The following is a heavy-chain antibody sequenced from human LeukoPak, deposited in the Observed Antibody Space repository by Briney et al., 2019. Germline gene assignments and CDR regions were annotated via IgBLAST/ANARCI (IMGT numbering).Heavy chain of an antibody. Sequence: SEALSLPFTVSGGSISSSSYYWGGIRPPPGKGLEWSGIIYYSGSTYYNPSLKRRVTISVDTSKNQFSLKLSSVTAADTAVYYCARIMGYDSSGYYSPLDYWGQGTLVTVSS. CDR1: GGSISSSSYY. D-gene: IGHD3-22*01. J-gene: IGHJ4*02. CDR3: ARIMGYDSSGYYSPLDY. V-gene: IGHV4-39*01. CDR2: IYYSGST.